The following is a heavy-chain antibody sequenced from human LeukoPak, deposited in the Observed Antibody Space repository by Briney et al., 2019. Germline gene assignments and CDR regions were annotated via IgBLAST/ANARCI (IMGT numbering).Heavy chain of an antibody. CDR1: GGSISSSSYY. V-gene: IGHV4-39*07. CDR2: IYYSGST. J-gene: IGHJ4*02. D-gene: IGHD2/OR15-2a*01. CDR3: ARADYFEYFDY. Sequence: SETLSLTCTVSGGSISSSSYYWGWIRQPPGKGLEWIGSIYYSGSTYYNPSLKSRVTISVDTSKNQFSLKLSSVTAADTAVYYCARADYFEYFDYWGQGTLVTVSS.